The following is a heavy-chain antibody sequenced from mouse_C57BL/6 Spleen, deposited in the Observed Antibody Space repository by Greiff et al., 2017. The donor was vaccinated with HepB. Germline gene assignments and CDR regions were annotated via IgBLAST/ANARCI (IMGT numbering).Heavy chain of an antibody. J-gene: IGHJ4*01. CDR2: IDPSDSET. V-gene: IGHV1-52*01. CDR1: GYTFTSYW. Sequence: VQLQQSGAELVRPGSSVKLSCKASGYTFTSYWMHWVKQRPIQGLEWIGNIDPSDSETHYNQKFKDKATLTVDKSSSTAYMQLSSLTSEDSAVYYGAREDEGSSYGAMNYWGQGTSVTVSS. D-gene: IGHD1-1*01. CDR3: AREDEGSSYGAMNY.